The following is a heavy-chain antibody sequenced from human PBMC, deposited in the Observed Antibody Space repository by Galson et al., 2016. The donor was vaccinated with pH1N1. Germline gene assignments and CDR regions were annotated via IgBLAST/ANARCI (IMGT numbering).Heavy chain of an antibody. CDR1: GFSLTTTGVG. D-gene: IGHD3-22*01. CDR3: VRTIHRLGYGPDY. J-gene: IGHJ4*02. CDR2: IYWDDDK. V-gene: IGHV2-5*02. Sequence: PALVKPTQTLTLTCTFSGFSLTTTGVGVGWIRQPPGEALEWLALIYWDDDKRYRQSLKNKLTLTNDNSRNEVVLTMTDMDPVDTATYYCVRTIHRLGYGPDYWGQGSLVTVSS.